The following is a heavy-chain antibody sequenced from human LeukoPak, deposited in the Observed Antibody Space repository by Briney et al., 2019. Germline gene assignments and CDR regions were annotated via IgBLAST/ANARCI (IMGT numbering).Heavy chain of an antibody. Sequence: GGSLRLSCTASGFTFSSYWMHWVRQAPGKGLVWVSRINSDGGSRSYADSVKGRFTISRDNAKNTLYLQMNSLRAEDTAVYYCARRIQGMAPYYFDYWGQGTLVTVSS. D-gene: IGHD5-24*01. V-gene: IGHV3-74*01. CDR2: INSDGGSR. CDR1: GFTFSSYW. J-gene: IGHJ4*02. CDR3: ARRIQGMAPYYFDY.